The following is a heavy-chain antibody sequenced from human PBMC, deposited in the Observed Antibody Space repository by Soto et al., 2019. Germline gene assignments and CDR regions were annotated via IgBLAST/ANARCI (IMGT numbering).Heavy chain of an antibody. V-gene: IGHV3-74*01. Sequence: GGSLRLSCAASGFTFSSYWMHWVRQAPGKGLVWVSRTNSDGSSTSYADSVKGRFTISRDNAKNTLYLQMNSLRAEDTAVYYCARSYSGYDSTPVAYWGQGTLVTVSS. CDR3: ARSYSGYDSTPVAY. D-gene: IGHD5-12*01. CDR2: TNSDGSST. CDR1: GFTFSSYW. J-gene: IGHJ4*02.